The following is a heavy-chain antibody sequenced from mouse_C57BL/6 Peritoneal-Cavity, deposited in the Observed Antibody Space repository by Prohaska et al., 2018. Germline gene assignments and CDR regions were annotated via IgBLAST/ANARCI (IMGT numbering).Heavy chain of an antibody. CDR2: IDPSDSYT. J-gene: IGHJ2*01. CDR3: ARLDGHFDY. Sequence: QVQLQQPGAELVMPGASVKLSCKASGYTFTSYWMHWVKQRPGQGLEWIGEIDPSDSYTNYNQKFKGKATLTVDNSSSTAYMQLSRLTSEDSAVYYCARLDGHFDYRGQGTTHSVSS. V-gene: IGHV1-69*01. CDR1: GYTFTSYW. D-gene: IGHD1-1*01.